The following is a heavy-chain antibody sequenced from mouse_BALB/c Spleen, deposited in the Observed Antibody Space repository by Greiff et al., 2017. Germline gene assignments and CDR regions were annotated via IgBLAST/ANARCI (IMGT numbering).Heavy chain of an antibody. CDR3: AREVITTATSAY. D-gene: IGHD1-2*01. CDR1: GFNIKDTY. V-gene: IGHV14-3*02. Sequence: EVQLQESGAELVKPGASVKLSCTASGFNIKDTYMHWVKQRPEQGLEWIGRIDPANGNTKYDPKFQGKATITADTSSNTAYLQLSSLTSEDTAVYYCAREVITTATSAYWGQGTLVTVSA. J-gene: IGHJ3*01. CDR2: IDPANGNT.